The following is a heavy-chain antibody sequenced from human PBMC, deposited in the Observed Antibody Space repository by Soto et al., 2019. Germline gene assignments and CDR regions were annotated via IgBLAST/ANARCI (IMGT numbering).Heavy chain of an antibody. CDR2: IYYSGST. V-gene: IGHV4-39*01. CDR1: GGSISSSSYY. D-gene: IGHD3-22*01. Sequence: SETLSLTCTVSGGSISSSSYYWGWIRQPPGKGLEWIGSIYYSGSTYYNPSLKSRVTISVDTSKNQFSLKLSSVTADDTAVYYCVKGEYYYDSSGYYPFDYWGQGTLVTVSS. J-gene: IGHJ4*02. CDR3: VKGEYYYDSSGYYPFDY.